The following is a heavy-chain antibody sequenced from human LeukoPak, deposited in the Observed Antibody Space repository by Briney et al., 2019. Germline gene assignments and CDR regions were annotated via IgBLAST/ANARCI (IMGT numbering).Heavy chain of an antibody. J-gene: IGHJ3*02. Sequence: SETLSLTCTVSGGSISSYYWSWIRQPPGKGLEWIGYIYNSGYTNYNPSLKSRVTISVDTSKNQFSLKLSSVTAADTAVYHCARDGTDYNILTGYRRSAFDIWGQGTMVTVSS. CDR3: ARDGTDYNILTGYRRSAFDI. D-gene: IGHD3-9*01. CDR1: GGSISSYY. V-gene: IGHV4-59*01. CDR2: IYNSGYT.